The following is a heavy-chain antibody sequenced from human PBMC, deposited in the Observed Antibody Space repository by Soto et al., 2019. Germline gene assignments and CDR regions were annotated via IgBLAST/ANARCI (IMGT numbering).Heavy chain of an antibody. D-gene: IGHD6-13*01. CDR3: ARLYSSITEY. J-gene: IGHJ4*02. Sequence: QVQLVESGGGLVKPGGSLRLSCQVSGFTFDDYYMSWIRQSPGKGLEWIAYISGRGNIIFYTDSVKGRFTISRDNAWNSLYLQMNSLRVEDTAVYYCARLYSSITEYWGQGTRVAVSS. CDR1: GFTFDDYY. CDR2: ISGRGNII. V-gene: IGHV3-11*01.